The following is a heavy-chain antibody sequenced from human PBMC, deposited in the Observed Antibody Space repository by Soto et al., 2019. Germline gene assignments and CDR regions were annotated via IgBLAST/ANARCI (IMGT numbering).Heavy chain of an antibody. CDR3: ARDRSYYDGFLQH. CDR1: GDYVSSGSDY. D-gene: IGHD3-10*01. CDR2: IYYSDIYYSETT. Sequence: SETLSLTCTVSGDYVSSGSDYWSWIRQPPGKGLEWIGYIYYSDIYYSETTKYNPSLKSRVTISVDTSKNQFSLKLSSVTTADTAVYYCARDRSYYDGFLQHWGQGTLVTVSS. J-gene: IGHJ1*01. V-gene: IGHV4-61*01.